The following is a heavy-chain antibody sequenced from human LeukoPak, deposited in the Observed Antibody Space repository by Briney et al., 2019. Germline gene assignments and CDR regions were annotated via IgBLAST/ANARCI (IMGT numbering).Heavy chain of an antibody. CDR2: IWYDGSNK. CDR3: ARPAVAGLRAGGYDY. J-gene: IGHJ4*02. V-gene: IGHV3-33*01. CDR1: GFTFSSYG. D-gene: IGHD6-19*01. Sequence: PGGSLRLSCAASGFTFSSYGMHWVRQAPGKGLEWVAVIWYDGSNKYYADSVKGRFTISRDNSKNTLYLQMNSLRVEDTAVYYCARPAVAGLRAGGYDYWGQGTLVTVSS.